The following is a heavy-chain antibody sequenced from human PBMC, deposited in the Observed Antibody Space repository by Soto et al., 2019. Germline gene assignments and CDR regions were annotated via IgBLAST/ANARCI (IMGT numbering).Heavy chain of an antibody. CDR1: GFTFSSYS. V-gene: IGHV3-21*01. J-gene: IGHJ6*02. CDR3: ARDAVDFYGMDV. CDR2: ISSSSSYI. Sequence: GGSLRLSCAASGFTFSSYSMNWVRQAPGKGLEWVSSISSSSSYIYYTDSVKGRFTISRDNAKNSLYLQMNSLRAEDTAVYYCARDAVDFYGMDVWGQGTTVTVSS.